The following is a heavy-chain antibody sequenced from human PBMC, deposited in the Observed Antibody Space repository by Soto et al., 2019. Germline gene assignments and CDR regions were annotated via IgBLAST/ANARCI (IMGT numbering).Heavy chain of an antibody. J-gene: IGHJ6*02. CDR1: GFTFSSYS. CDR2: ISSSSSYI. Sequence: GGSLRLSCAASGFTFSSYSMNWVRQAPGKGLEWVSSISSSSSYIYYADSVKGRFTISRDNAKNSLYLQMNSLRAEDTAVYYCAKVSDRHYAMDVWGQGTTVTVSS. CDR3: AKVSDRHYAMDV. V-gene: IGHV3-21*01.